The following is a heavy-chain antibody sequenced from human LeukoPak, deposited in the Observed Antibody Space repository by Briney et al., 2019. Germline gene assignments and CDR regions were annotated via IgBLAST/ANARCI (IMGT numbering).Heavy chain of an antibody. CDR3: ASFPSGSYSAY. V-gene: IGHV3-73*01. Sequence: TGGSLRLSCAASGFSFSASGMHWVRQASGKGLEWVGHIRSQADSYATVYGESLKGRFTITRDDSENTAYLQMNSLKTEDTAVYYCASFPSGSYSAYWGQGTLVTVSS. CDR2: IRSQADSYAT. J-gene: IGHJ4*02. D-gene: IGHD1-26*01. CDR1: GFSFSASG.